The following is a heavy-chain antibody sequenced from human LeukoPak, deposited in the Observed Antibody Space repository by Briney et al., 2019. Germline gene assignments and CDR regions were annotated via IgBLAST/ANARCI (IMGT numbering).Heavy chain of an antibody. V-gene: IGHV3-7*03. J-gene: IGHJ4*02. CDR3: ARSTAFTIFGVVIINYFDY. CDR1: GFTFSSYW. D-gene: IGHD3-3*01. CDR2: IKQDGSEK. Sequence: GGSLSLSCAASGFTFSSYWMSWVRQAPGKGLEWVANIKQDGSEKYYVASVKGRFTISRDNAKNSLYLQMNSLRAEDTAVYYCARSTAFTIFGVVIINYFDYWGQGTLVTVSS.